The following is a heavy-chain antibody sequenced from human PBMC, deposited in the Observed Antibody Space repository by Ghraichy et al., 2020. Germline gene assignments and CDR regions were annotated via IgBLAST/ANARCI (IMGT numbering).Heavy chain of an antibody. CDR2: IYYSGST. D-gene: IGHD3-3*01. CDR1: GGSISSSSYY. Sequence: SETLSLTCTVSGGSISSSSYYWGWIRQPPGKGLEWIGSIYYSGSTYYNPSLKSRVTISVDTSKNQFSLKLSSVTAADTAVYYCARHTTIFGVVPNWYFDLWGRGTPVTVSS. CDR3: ARHTTIFGVVPNWYFDL. J-gene: IGHJ2*01. V-gene: IGHV4-39*01.